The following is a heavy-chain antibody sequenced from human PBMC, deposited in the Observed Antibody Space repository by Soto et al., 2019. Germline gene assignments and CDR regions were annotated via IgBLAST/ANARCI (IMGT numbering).Heavy chain of an antibody. D-gene: IGHD2-8*01. J-gene: IGHJ4*02. V-gene: IGHV3-48*03. CDR3: ERDRRLLYSSAWCRKFLDH. CDR1: GFTFSSYD. CDR2: ISSSGSTK. Sequence: PVGSLRLSCAASGFTFSSYDMNWVRQAPGKGLEWVSYISSSGSTKYYADSVKGRFTISRDNAKDSLYLQMNSLRAEDKAVYYCERDRRLLYSSAWCRKFLDHWGKGNMVNVSS.